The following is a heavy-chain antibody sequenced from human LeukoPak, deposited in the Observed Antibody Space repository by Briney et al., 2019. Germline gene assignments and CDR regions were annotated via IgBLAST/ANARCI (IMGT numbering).Heavy chain of an antibody. D-gene: IGHD6-13*01. J-gene: IGHJ4*02. CDR3: VRDKAAATGLSLDY. CDR1: AYTFTDYY. CDR2: INDNSGDT. Sequence: ASVKLSCKASAYTFTDYYMHWFRQAPGQGLEWMGWINDNSGDTKYAQKFQDRVTLTRDTSISTAYLELSRLTSDDTAVYYCVRDKAAATGLSLDYWGQGTLVTESS. V-gene: IGHV1-2*02.